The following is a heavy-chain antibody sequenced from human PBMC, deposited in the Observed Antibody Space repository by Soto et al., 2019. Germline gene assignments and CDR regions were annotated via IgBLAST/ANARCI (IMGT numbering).Heavy chain of an antibody. CDR1: GFTFSSYG. CDR2: ISYDGSNK. Sequence: QVQLVESGGGVVQPGRSLRLSCAASGFTFSSYGMHWVRQAPGKGLDWVAVISYDGSNKYYADSVKGRLTISRDNSKNTLYPQMNSLRAEDTAVYYCAKTRGYNYHYGMDVWGQGTTVSVSS. V-gene: IGHV3-30*18. CDR3: AKTRGYNYHYGMDV. J-gene: IGHJ6*02. D-gene: IGHD5-12*01.